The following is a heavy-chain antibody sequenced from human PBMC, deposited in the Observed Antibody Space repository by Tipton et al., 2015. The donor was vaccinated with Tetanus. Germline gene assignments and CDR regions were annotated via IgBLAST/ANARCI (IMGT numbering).Heavy chain of an antibody. V-gene: IGHV4-39*02. D-gene: IGHD5/OR15-5a*01. CDR1: GGSLRSSDYY. CDR3: ARLREIVSRSGWAFDY. J-gene: IGHJ4*02. Sequence: LRLSCIVSGGSLRSSDYYGAWVRQPPVKGLEWIGSVSYSGRTYYNPSLKSRVTMSVDTSKKDFSVRLTSVTAADTAVYYCARLREIVSRSGWAFDYWGQGVLVTVSS. CDR2: VSYSGRT.